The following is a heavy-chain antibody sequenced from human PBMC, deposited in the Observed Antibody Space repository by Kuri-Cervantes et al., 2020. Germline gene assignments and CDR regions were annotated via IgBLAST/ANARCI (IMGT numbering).Heavy chain of an antibody. Sequence: GESLKISCAASGFTFSSYGMHWVRQAPGKGLEWVANIKPDGSEKYYVDSVKGRFTISRDNAKNSLYLQMSSLGAEDTAIYYCARDRAWLTFESWGQGTLVTVSS. CDR1: GFTFSSYG. CDR2: IKPDGSEK. J-gene: IGHJ4*02. D-gene: IGHD5-12*01. CDR3: ARDRAWLTFES. V-gene: IGHV3-7*01.